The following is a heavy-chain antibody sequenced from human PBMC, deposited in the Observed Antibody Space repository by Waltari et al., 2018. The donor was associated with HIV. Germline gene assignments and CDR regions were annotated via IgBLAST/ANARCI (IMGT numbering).Heavy chain of an antibody. J-gene: IGHJ6*03. D-gene: IGHD2-2*01. CDR3: ARAACSSTSCYYVPTYYYYMDV. CDR2: IFSNDEK. CDR1: GFSLSNARMG. V-gene: IGHV2-26*01. Sequence: QVTLKESGPVLAKPTETLTLTCTVPGFSLSNARMGVRRIRQPPGEALGWLVQIFSNDEKSSSTSLRSRLSISKDASKNQVVLTMTDMDPVDTATYYCARAACSSTSCYYVPTYYYYMDVWGRGTTVTVSS.